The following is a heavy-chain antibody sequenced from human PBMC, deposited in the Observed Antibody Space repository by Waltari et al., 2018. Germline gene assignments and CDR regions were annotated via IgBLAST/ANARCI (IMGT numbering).Heavy chain of an antibody. CDR1: GGSTSTYY. J-gene: IGHJ6*03. D-gene: IGHD1-26*01. V-gene: IGHV4-59*01. CDR2: IHYSGSS. Sequence: QVQLQESGPGLVKPSETLSLTCTVSGGSTSTYYWSWVRQSPGKGLEWIGYIHYSGSSVYNPSLRSRVAISLDTPNNQCSLRLRSVTAADAAIYYCARADTSTSYFYYYMDVWGKGTTVTVSS. CDR3: ARADTSTSYFYYYMDV.